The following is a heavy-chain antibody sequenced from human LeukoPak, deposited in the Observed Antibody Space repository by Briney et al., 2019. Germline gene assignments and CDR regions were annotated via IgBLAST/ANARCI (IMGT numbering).Heavy chain of an antibody. J-gene: IGHJ4*02. V-gene: IGHV1-8*01. Sequence: ASVKVSCKASGYTFTSYDINWVRQATGQGLEWMGWMNPNSGNTGYAQKFQGRVTMTRNTSISTAYMELSSLRPEDTAVYYCARGTKRYYYGSGNYWGQGTLVTVSS. D-gene: IGHD3-10*01. CDR1: GYTFTSYD. CDR2: MNPNSGNT. CDR3: ARGTKRYYYGSGNY.